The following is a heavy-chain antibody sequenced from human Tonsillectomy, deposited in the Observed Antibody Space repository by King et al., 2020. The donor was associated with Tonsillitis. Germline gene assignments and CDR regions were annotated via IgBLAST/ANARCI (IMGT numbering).Heavy chain of an antibody. Sequence: QLVQSGAEVKKPGASVKVSCKTSGYTFTSYGIGWVRQAPGQGLEWMGWISASNGNTKYAQKLQGRVTMTTDTSTSTAYMELRSLRSDDTAVYYCARGFCSSTSCSNNWFDPWGQGTLVTVSS. CDR1: GYTFTSYG. CDR3: ARGFCSSTSCSNNWFDP. J-gene: IGHJ5*02. V-gene: IGHV1-18*01. D-gene: IGHD2-2*01. CDR2: ISASNGNT.